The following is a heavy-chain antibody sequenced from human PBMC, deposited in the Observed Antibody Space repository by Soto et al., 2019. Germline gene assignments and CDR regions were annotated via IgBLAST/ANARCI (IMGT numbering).Heavy chain of an antibody. CDR2: IVPIFSTT. J-gene: IGHJ3*02. Sequence: QVQLVQSGAEVKKPGSSVKVACKVSGDTFSNYAINWVRQAPGQGLEWMGAIVPIFSTTNYAQKFQGRVTITADESTITAYMELRNLRSDDTATYSCAREAAGAGTFREDAFDIWGQGTMVTVSS. CDR1: GDTFSNYA. V-gene: IGHV1-69*12. CDR3: AREAAGAGTFREDAFDI. D-gene: IGHD6-13*01.